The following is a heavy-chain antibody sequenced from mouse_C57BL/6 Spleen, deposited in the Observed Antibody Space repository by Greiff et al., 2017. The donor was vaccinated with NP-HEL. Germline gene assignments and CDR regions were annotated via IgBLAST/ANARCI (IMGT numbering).Heavy chain of an antibody. V-gene: IGHV1-18*01. Sequence: EVQLQQSGPELVKPGASVKIPCKASGYTFTDYNMDWVKQSHGKSLEWIGDINPNNGGTIYNQKFKGKATLTVDKSSSTAYMELRSLTSEDTAVYYCARRSPIYLYYFDYWGQGTTLTVSS. CDR2: INPNNGGT. CDR1: GYTFTDYN. J-gene: IGHJ2*01. CDR3: ARRSPIYLYYFDY. D-gene: IGHD2-1*01.